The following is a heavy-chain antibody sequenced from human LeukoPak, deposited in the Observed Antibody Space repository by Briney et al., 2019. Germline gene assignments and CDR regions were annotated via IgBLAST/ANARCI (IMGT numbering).Heavy chain of an antibody. CDR3: ARDAELWFGELLHYYYYYGMDV. J-gene: IGHJ6*02. V-gene: IGHV3-21*01. D-gene: IGHD3-10*01. CDR2: ISSSSSYI. CDR1: GFTLSSYS. Sequence: PGGSLRLSCAASGFTLSSYSMNWVRQAPGKGLEWVSSISSSSSYIYYADSVKGRFTISRDNAKNSLYLQMNSLRAEDTAVYYCARDAELWFGELLHYYYYYGMDVWGQGTTVTVSS.